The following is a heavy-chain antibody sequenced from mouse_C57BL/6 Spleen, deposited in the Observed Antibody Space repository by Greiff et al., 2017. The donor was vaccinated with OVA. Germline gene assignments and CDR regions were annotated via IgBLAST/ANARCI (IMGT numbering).Heavy chain of an antibody. CDR2: IDPSDSYT. J-gene: IGHJ1*03. Sequence: QVQLKQPGAELVRPGTSVKLSCKASGYTFTSYWMHWVKQRPGQGLEWIGVIDPSDSYTNYNQKFKGKATLTVDTSSSTAYMQLSSLTSEDSAVYYCARYNYGSSYGYFDVWGTGTTVTVSS. D-gene: IGHD1-1*01. V-gene: IGHV1-59*01. CDR1: GYTFTSYW. CDR3: ARYNYGSSYGYFDV.